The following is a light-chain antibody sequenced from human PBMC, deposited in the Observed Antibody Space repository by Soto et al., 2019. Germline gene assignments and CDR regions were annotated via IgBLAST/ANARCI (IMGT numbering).Light chain of an antibody. CDR2: GVS. V-gene: IGKV3-20*01. CDR3: QQYGTSPRT. J-gene: IGKJ1*01. Sequence: EIVLTQSPGTLSLSPGERATLSCRASQSVRSSYLAWYLQKLGQAPRLLIHGVSNRATGIPDRFSGSGSGTDFTLTISRLESEDFAVYYCQQYGTSPRTFGQGTKVEIK. CDR1: QSVRSSY.